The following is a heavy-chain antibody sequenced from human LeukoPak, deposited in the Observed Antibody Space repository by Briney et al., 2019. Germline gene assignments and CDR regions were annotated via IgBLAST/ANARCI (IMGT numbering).Heavy chain of an antibody. J-gene: IGHJ3*02. CDR2: INPNSGGT. CDR3: ARLWIQLWTRGDAFDI. Sequence: GASLQISCKGSGYTFTGYYMHWVRQAPGQGLEWMGWINPNSGGTNYAQKFQGRVTMTRDTSISTAYMELSRLRSDDTAVYYCARLWIQLWTRGDAFDIWGQGTMVTVSS. V-gene: IGHV1-2*02. CDR1: GYTFTGYY. D-gene: IGHD5-18*01.